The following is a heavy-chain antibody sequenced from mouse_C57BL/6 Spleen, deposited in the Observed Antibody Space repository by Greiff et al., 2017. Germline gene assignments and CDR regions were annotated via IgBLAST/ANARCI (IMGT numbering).Heavy chain of an antibody. J-gene: IGHJ4*01. V-gene: IGHV1-53*01. CDR2: INPSNGGT. Sequence: QVQLQQPGTELVKPGASVKLSCKASGYTFTSYWMHWVKQRPGQGLEWIGNINPSNGGTNYNEQFKSKATLTVDKSSSTVYMQLSSLTSEDSAVYYCAREGGNLYAIAYWGQGTSVTVSS. CDR1: GYTFTSYW. CDR3: AREGGNLYAIAY. D-gene: IGHD2-1*01.